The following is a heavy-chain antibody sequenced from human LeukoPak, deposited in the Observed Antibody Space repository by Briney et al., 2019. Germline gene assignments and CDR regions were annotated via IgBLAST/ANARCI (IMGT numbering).Heavy chain of an antibody. CDR3: ARGRRGNSGSYHY. Sequence: SETLSLTCAVYGGSFSGYYWSWIRQPPGKGLEWIGEINHSGSTNYNPSLKGRVTISVDTSKNQFSLKLSSVTAADTAVYYCARGRRGNSGSYHYWGQGTLVTVSS. D-gene: IGHD3-10*01. V-gene: IGHV4-34*01. J-gene: IGHJ4*02. CDR1: GGSFSGYY. CDR2: INHSGST.